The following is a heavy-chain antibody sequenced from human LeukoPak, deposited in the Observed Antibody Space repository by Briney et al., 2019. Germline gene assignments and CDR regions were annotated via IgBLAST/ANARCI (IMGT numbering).Heavy chain of an antibody. V-gene: IGHV4-39*01. Sequence: SETLSLTCTVSGGSISSSSYYWGWIRQPPGKGLAWIGSIYYSGSTYYNPSLKSRVTISVDTSKNQFSLKLSSVTAADTAVYYCARLGRWELLFDYWGQGTLVTVSS. CDR3: ARLGRWELLFDY. J-gene: IGHJ4*02. CDR1: GGSISSSSYY. CDR2: IYYSGST. D-gene: IGHD1-26*01.